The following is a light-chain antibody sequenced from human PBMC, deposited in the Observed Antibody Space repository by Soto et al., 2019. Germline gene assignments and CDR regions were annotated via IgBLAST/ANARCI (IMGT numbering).Light chain of an antibody. V-gene: IGKV3-20*01. CDR3: QQYASSPWT. Sequence: ENVLTQSPGTLSLSPGERATLFCRASQSVSSSSLAWYQQKPGQAPRLLMYGASSRATGIPDRFSGSGSGTDFTLTISGLEPGDFAVYFCQQYASSPWTFGQGTKVDIK. CDR2: GAS. CDR1: QSVSSSS. J-gene: IGKJ1*01.